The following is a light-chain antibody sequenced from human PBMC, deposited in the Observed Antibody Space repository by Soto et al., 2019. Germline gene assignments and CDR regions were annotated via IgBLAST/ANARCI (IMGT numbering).Light chain of an antibody. CDR2: GAS. Sequence: EIVLTQSPGTLSLSPGERATLSCRASQSVSSTYVAWYQQKPGQAPRLLIYGASSRATGIPDRFSGSGSGTDFTLTISRLEPEDFAVYYCQQYGSSPWTFSQGTKVEIK. V-gene: IGKV3-20*01. CDR3: QQYGSSPWT. CDR1: QSVSSTY. J-gene: IGKJ1*01.